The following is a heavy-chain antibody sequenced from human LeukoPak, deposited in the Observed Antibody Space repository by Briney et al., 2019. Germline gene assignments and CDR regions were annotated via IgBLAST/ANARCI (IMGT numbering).Heavy chain of an antibody. CDR3: ARHDQVSTSSPKFNDAFDI. D-gene: IGHD2-2*01. Sequence: PSETLSLTCTVSGDSMTSYYWSWIRQPPGKGLEWIGNIYYGGTSNYNPSLRSRVTISEDTSKNQFSLELNSVTVADTAVYYCARHDQVSTSSPKFNDAFDIWGQGTMVTVSS. CDR1: GDSMTSYY. V-gene: IGHV4-59*08. J-gene: IGHJ3*02. CDR2: IYYGGTS.